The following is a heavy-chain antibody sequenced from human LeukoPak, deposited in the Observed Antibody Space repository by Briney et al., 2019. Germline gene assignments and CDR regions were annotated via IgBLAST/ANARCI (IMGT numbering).Heavy chain of an antibody. Sequence: ASVKVSCKASGYTFTGYYMHWVRQAPGQGLEWMGWINPNSGGTNYAQKFQGRVTMTRDTSISTAYMELSRLRSDDTAVYYCARDGYNYDSSGYSSDYWGQGTLVTVSS. V-gene: IGHV1-2*02. CDR3: ARDGYNYDSSGYSSDY. J-gene: IGHJ4*02. CDR1: GYTFTGYY. CDR2: INPNSGGT. D-gene: IGHD3-22*01.